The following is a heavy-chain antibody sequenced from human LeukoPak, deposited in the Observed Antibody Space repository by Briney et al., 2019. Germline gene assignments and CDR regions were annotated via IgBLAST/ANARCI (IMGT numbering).Heavy chain of an antibody. J-gene: IGHJ6*04. CDR1: GITFRSYA. D-gene: IGHD3-9*01. CDR2: ISGSGGST. CDR3: AREGGWVTDILTGSNGPRTGMDV. V-gene: IGHV3-23*01. Sequence: GGSLRLSCAAPGITFRSYAMSWVRQAPGKGLEWVSAISGSGGSTYYADSVKGRFTISRDNSKNTLYLQMNSRRAEDTAVYYCAREGGWVTDILTGSNGPRTGMDVWGKGTTVTVSS.